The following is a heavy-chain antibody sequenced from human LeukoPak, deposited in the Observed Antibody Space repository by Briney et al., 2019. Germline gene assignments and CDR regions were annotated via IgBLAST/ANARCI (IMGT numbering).Heavy chain of an antibody. CDR1: GFTFSSYA. J-gene: IGHJ6*02. Sequence: GGSLRLSCAASGFTFSSYAMHWVRQAPGKGLEWLAVISYDGSNKYYADSVKGRFTGSRDNSKNTLYLQMNSLRGEDTAVYHCARDREMATMDYYGMDVWGQGTPVTVSS. V-gene: IGHV3-30-3*01. CDR2: ISYDGSNK. CDR3: ARDREMATMDYYGMDV. D-gene: IGHD5-24*01.